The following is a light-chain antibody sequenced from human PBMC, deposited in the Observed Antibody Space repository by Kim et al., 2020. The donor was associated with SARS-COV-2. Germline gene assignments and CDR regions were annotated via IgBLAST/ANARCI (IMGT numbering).Light chain of an antibody. CDR3: QQYNNWPRELA. CDR1: QRIGSN. Sequence: SPGERATLSCRASQRIGSNLAWYQHKPGQAPRLLVYGASTRATGVPVRFSGSGSGTEFTLTISSLQSEDFAIYYCQQYNNWPRELAFGGGTKVEI. J-gene: IGKJ4*01. CDR2: GAS. V-gene: IGKV3D-15*01.